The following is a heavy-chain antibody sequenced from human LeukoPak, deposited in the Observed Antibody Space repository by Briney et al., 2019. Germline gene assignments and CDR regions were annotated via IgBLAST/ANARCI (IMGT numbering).Heavy chain of an antibody. CDR3: AGGSVLYNWFDS. Sequence: GGSLRLSCAASGFTFDDYGMHWVRQAPGKGLEWVAFIRHDGSNKNYADSVKGRFTISRDSSKNTLFLQMNSLRAEDTAVYYCAGGSVLYNWFDSWGQGTLVTVSS. V-gene: IGHV3-30*02. CDR2: IRHDGSNK. D-gene: IGHD1-14*01. CDR1: GFTFDDYG. J-gene: IGHJ5*01.